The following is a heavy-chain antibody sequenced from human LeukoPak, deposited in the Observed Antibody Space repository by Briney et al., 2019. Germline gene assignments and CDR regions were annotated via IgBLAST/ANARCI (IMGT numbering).Heavy chain of an antibody. J-gene: IGHJ4*02. D-gene: IGHD3-3*01. CDR1: GYTFTGYY. CDR2: INPNSGGT. CDR3: ARDFWCGYYFLDY. Sequence: GASVKVSCKASGYTFTGYYMHWVRQAPGQGLEWMGWINPNSGGTNYAQKFQGRVTMTRDTSISTAYMELSRLRSDDTAVYYCARDFWCGYYFLDYWGQGTLVTVSS. V-gene: IGHV1-2*02.